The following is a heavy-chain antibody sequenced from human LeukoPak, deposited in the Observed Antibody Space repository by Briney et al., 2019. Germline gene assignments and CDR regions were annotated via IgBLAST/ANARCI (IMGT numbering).Heavy chain of an antibody. CDR2: IYYSGST. Sequence: SETLSLTCTVSGGSISSYYWSWIRQPPGKGLEWIGYIYYSGSTNYNPSLKSRVTISVDTSKNQFSLKLSSVTAADTAVYYCARVGRGGYRPDYWGQGTLVAVSS. CDR1: GGSISSYY. V-gene: IGHV4-59*01. J-gene: IGHJ4*02. D-gene: IGHD5-24*01. CDR3: ARVGRGGYRPDY.